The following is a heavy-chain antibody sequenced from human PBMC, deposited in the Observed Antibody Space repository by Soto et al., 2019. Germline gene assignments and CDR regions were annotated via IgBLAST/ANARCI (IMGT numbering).Heavy chain of an antibody. J-gene: IGHJ3*02. CDR3: ARDAKPEAFDI. CDR1: GGSISSGDYY. V-gene: IGHV4-30-4*01. Sequence: SETLSLTCTVSGGSISSGDYYWSWIRQPPGKGLEWIGYIYYSGSTYYNPSLKSRVTISVDTSKNQFSLKLSSVTAADTAVYYCARDAKPEAFDIWGQGTMVTVSS. CDR2: IYYSGST.